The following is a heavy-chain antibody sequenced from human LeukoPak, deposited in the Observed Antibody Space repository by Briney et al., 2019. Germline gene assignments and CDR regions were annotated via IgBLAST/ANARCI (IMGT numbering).Heavy chain of an antibody. CDR2: IYHSGST. J-gene: IGHJ4*02. CDR1: GYSINSGYY. CDR3: ARVLKGRAPFDY. Sequence: SETLSLTCTVSGYSINSGYYWGWIRQPPGKGLEWIGSIYHSGSTYYNPSLKSRVTISVDTSKNQFSLKLSSVTAADTAVYYCARVLKGRAPFDYWGPGTLVTVSS. V-gene: IGHV4-38-2*02.